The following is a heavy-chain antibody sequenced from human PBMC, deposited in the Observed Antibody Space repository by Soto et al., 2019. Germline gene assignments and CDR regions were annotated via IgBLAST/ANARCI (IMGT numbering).Heavy chain of an antibody. V-gene: IGHV1-18*01. Sequence: QVQLVQSGDEVKKPGASVKVSCKASGYIFVNYGIAWLRQAPGQGLEWMGWISPYTGNTHSATKVQGRLTMTTDTSASTAYMDVGSLTSDDTAVYYCVMVDNYVTPTPQDVWGQGTTVTVSS. CDR2: ISPYTGNT. CDR3: VMVDNYVTPTPQDV. J-gene: IGHJ6*02. CDR1: GYIFVNYG. D-gene: IGHD3-16*01.